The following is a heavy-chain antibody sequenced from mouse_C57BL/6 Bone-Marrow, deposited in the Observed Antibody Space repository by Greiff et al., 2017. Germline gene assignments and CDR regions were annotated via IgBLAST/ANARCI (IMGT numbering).Heavy chain of an antibody. V-gene: IGHV2-6-1*01. CDR3: ARHDPLSTVVAPDAMDY. CDR1: GFSLTSYG. Sequence: VQVVESGPGLVAPSQSLSITCTVSGFSLTSYGVHWVRQPPGKGLEWLVVIWSDGSTTSNSALKSRLSISKDNSKSQGFLKMNSLQTDDTAMYYCARHDPLSTVVAPDAMDYWGQGTSVTVSS. D-gene: IGHD1-1*01. CDR2: IWSDGST. J-gene: IGHJ4*01.